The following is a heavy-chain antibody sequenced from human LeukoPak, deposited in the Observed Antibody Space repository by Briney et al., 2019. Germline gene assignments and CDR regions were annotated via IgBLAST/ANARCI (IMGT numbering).Heavy chain of an antibody. CDR3: ARDSFGVRGFDH. CDR2: VDPSGDIA. V-gene: IGHV1-46*01. D-gene: IGHD3-10*01. J-gene: IGHJ4*02. CDR1: GYTFIHYY. Sequence: ASVKVSCKTSGYTFIHYYMHWVRQASGEGFEWMGIVDPSGDIATYAQKFQGRVTLTTDTSTSTFYMELSSLRSEDTAIYYCARDSFGVRGFDHWGQGTPVTVSS.